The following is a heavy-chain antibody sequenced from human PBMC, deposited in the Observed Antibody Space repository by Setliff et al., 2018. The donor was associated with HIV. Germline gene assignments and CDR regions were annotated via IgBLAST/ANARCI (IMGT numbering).Heavy chain of an antibody. CDR3: ARSIPQYYYDSSGYPHAFDI. J-gene: IGHJ3*02. V-gene: IGHV1-69*10. Sequence: AASVKVSCKASGGTFSSYAISWVRQAPGQGLEWMGGIIPILGIANYAQKFQGRVTITADKSTSTAYMELSSLRSEDTAVYYCARSIPQYYYDSSGYPHAFDIWGQGTMVTVS. D-gene: IGHD3-22*01. CDR1: GGTFSSYA. CDR2: IIPILGIA.